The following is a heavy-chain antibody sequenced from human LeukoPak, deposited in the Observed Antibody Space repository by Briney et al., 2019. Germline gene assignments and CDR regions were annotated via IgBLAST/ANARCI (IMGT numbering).Heavy chain of an antibody. CDR2: IYSGGST. CDR3: ARETDTAMGYYYYGMDV. CDR1: GFTVSSNY. J-gene: IGHJ6*02. V-gene: IGHV3-66*01. Sequence: GGSLRLSCAASGFTVSSNYMSWVRQAPGKGLEWVSVIYSGGSTYYADSVKGRFTISRDNSKNTLYLQMNSLRAEDTAVYYCARETDTAMGYYYYGMDVLGQGTTVTVSS. D-gene: IGHD5-18*01.